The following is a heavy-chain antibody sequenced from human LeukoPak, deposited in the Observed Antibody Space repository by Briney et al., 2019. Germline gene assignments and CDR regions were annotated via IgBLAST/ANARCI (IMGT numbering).Heavy chain of an antibody. CDR1: GGSISSGDYY. CDR3: ARSGSYPVGFDP. J-gene: IGHJ5*02. V-gene: IGHV4-30-4*01. CDR2: IYYSGST. D-gene: IGHD1-26*01. Sequence: SETLSLTCTVSGGSISSGDYYWSWIRQPPGKSLEWIGYIYYSGSTYYNPSLKSRVIISVDTSKNQFSLKLSSVTAADTAVYYCARSGSYPVGFDPWGQGTLVTVSS.